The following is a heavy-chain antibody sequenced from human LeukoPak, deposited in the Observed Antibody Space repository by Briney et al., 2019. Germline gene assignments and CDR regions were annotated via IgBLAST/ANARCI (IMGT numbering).Heavy chain of an antibody. J-gene: IGHJ6*02. CDR1: GYSFTSYW. Sequence: GESLKISCKGSGYSFTSYWIGWGRQMPGKGLGWMGIIYPGDSDTRYSPSFQGQVTISADKSISTAYLQWSSLKASDTAMYYCARTLMAARYYYGMDVWGQGTTVTVSS. D-gene: IGHD6-6*01. CDR2: IYPGDSDT. V-gene: IGHV5-51*01. CDR3: ARTLMAARYYYGMDV.